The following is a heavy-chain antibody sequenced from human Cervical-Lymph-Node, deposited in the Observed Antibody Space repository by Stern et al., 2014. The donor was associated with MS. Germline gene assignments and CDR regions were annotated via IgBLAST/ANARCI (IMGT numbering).Heavy chain of an antibody. V-gene: IGHV1-18*01. CDR1: GYTFSNYA. CDR2: ISGYKGNY. CDR3: ARGPTYRTGTVDN. Sequence: QVQLVQSGAEVKKPGASVKVSCKTSGYTFSNYALIWVRQAPGQGLDWQGWISGYKGNYSYGQQYQDKVTMTTYASTTTAYLELRKLRSDDTAVYSCARGPTYRTGTVDNWGQGTLVTVSS. D-gene: IGHD1-7*01. J-gene: IGHJ4*02.